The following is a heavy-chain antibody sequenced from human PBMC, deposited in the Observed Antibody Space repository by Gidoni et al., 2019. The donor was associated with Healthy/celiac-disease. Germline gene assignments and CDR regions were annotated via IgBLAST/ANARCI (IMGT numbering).Heavy chain of an antibody. CDR3: ARDGTTASDAFDI. J-gene: IGHJ3*02. CDR2: ISSSSSTI. D-gene: IGHD4-17*01. CDR1: GFTFSSYS. V-gene: IGHV3-48*01. Sequence: EVQLVESGGGLVQPGGSLRLSCAASGFTFSSYSMNWVRQAPGKGLEWVSYISSSSSTIYYADSVKGRFTISRDNAKNSLYLQMNSLRAEDTAVYYCARDGTTASDAFDIWGQGTMVTVSS.